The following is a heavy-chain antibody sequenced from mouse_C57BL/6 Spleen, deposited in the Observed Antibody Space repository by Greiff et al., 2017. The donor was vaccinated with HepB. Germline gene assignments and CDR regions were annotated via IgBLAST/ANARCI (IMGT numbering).Heavy chain of an antibody. CDR3: ARAYYYGSSYGFAY. Sequence: EVQLQQSGPVLVKPGASVKMSCKASGYTFTDYYMNWVKQSHGKSLEWIGVINPYNGSTSYNQKFKGKATLTVDKSSSTAYMDLNSLTSEDSAVYYCARAYYYGSSYGFAYWGQGTLVTDSA. V-gene: IGHV1-19*01. J-gene: IGHJ3*01. CDR1: GYTFTDYY. D-gene: IGHD1-1*01. CDR2: INPYNGST.